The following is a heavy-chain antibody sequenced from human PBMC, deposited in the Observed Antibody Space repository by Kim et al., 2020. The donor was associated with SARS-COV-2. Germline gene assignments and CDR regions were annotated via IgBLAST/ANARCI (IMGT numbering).Heavy chain of an antibody. J-gene: IGHJ6*02. D-gene: IGHD3-22*01. V-gene: IGHV5-51*01. CDR1: GYSFTSYW. CDR2: IYPGDSDT. CDR3: ARRRYYDSSGYSGYYYYGMDV. Sequence: GESLKISCKGSGYSFTSYWIGWVRQMPGKGLEWMGIIYPGDSDTRYSPSFQGQVTISADKSISTAYLQWSSLKASDTAMYYCARRRYYDSSGYSGYYYYGMDVWGQGTTVTVSS.